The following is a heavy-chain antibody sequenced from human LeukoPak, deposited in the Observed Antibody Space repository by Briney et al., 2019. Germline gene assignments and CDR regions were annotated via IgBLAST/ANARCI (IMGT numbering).Heavy chain of an antibody. CDR3: ARVVAVAGRAVQDWFDP. D-gene: IGHD6-19*01. CDR1: GGSFSGYY. J-gene: IGHJ5*02. Sequence: SETLSLTCAVYGGSFSGYYWSWIRQPPGKGLEWNGEINHSGSTNYNPSLKSRVTISVDTSKNQFSLKLSSVTAADTAVYYCARVVAVAGRAVQDWFDPWGQGTLVTVSS. CDR2: INHSGST. V-gene: IGHV4-34*01.